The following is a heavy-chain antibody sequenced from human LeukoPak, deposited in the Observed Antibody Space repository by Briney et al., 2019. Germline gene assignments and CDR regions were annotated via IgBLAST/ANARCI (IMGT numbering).Heavy chain of an antibody. CDR1: GGSISNYY. J-gene: IGHJ4*02. V-gene: IGHV4-59*12. CDR2: MYYGGST. CDR3: ARDVSPNGVVDY. Sequence: SETLSLTCTVSGGSISNYYWSWIRQPPGKGLEWIGYMYYGGSTNYNPSLKSRVTISVDTSKNQFSLKLSSVTAADTAVYYCARDVSPNGVVDYWGQGTLVTVSS. D-gene: IGHD2-8*01.